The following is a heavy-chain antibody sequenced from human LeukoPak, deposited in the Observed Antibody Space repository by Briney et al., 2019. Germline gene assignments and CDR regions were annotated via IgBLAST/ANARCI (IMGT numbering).Heavy chain of an antibody. J-gene: IGHJ5*02. D-gene: IGHD3-10*01. CDR3: ARDVLVLGSRWFDP. V-gene: IGHV1-2*02. Sequence: AASVKVSCKASGYTFTGYYMHWVRQAPGQGLEWMGWINPNSGGTNYAQKFQGRVTMTRDTSISTAYMELSRLRSDDTAVYYCARDVLVLGSRWFDPWGQGTLVTVSS. CDR1: GYTFTGYY. CDR2: INPNSGGT.